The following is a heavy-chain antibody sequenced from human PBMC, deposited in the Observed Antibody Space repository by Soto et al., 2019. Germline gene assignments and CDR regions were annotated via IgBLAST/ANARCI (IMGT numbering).Heavy chain of an antibody. CDR2: IYSGGST. J-gene: IGHJ6*02. CDR1: GFTVSSNF. Sequence: EVQLVESGGDLVQPGGSLRLSCAASGFTVSSNFMSWVRQAPGKGLEWVSVIYSGGSTDYADSVKGRFTISRDNSKNTLYLQMNSLGAEDTAVYYCARDNLKGRYYYGMAVWGQGTTVTVSS. CDR3: ARDNLKGRYYYGMAV. V-gene: IGHV3-66*01. D-gene: IGHD1-20*01.